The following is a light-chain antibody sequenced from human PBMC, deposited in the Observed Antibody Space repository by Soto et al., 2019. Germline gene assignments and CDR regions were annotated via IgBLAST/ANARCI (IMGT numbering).Light chain of an antibody. V-gene: IGKV3-11*01. CDR3: QQRYNWPPIT. CDR2: DAS. Sequence: EIVMTQSPATLSVSPGEGVTLSCRASQSVTNHLAWYQQKPGQTPRLLIYDASNRAAGVPARFSGSGSGADFTLTISSLEPEDSAVYYCQQRYNWPPITFGQGTRLEIK. CDR1: QSVTNH. J-gene: IGKJ5*01.